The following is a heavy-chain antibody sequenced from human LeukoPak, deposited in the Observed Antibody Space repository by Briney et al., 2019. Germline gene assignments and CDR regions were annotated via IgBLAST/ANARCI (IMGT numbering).Heavy chain of an antibody. J-gene: IGHJ4*02. D-gene: IGHD3-10*01. CDR2: IYPGDSDT. V-gene: IGHV5-51*01. Sequence: RGESLKISCKASGYRFTTYWIGWVRQMPGKGLEWMGIIYPGDSDTRYSPSFEGQVTISADKSFTTAYLQWSSLKASDTAMYYCARTDGAYFDYWGQGTLVTVSS. CDR3: ARTDGAYFDY. CDR1: GYRFTTYW.